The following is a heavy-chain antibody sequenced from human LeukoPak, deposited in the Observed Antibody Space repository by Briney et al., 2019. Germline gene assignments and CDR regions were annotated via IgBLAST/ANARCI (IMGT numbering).Heavy chain of an antibody. Sequence: GGSLRLSCAASGFTFSSYGMSWVRQAPGKGLEWVSAISGSGGSTYYADSVKGRFTISRDNSKNTLYLQMNSLRAEDTAVYYCAKEFWRRGEYCSGGSCYADYWGQGTLVTVSS. D-gene: IGHD2-15*01. J-gene: IGHJ4*02. CDR2: ISGSGGST. CDR1: GFTFSSYG. V-gene: IGHV3-23*01. CDR3: AKEFWRRGEYCSGGSCYADY.